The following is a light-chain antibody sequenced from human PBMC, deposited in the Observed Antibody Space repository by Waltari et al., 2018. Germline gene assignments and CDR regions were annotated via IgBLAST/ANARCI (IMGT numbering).Light chain of an antibody. J-gene: IGKJ4*01. CDR2: DVS. CDR1: QDISHY. Sequence: DIQMTHSPSSLSASVGDRVTITCHASQDISHYLNWYQQKRGRAPKLLISDVSNLQRGVPSRFSGSGSGTDFTFTISSLQPEDIATYYCQQYDNVPRFGGGTKVEIK. CDR3: QQYDNVPR. V-gene: IGKV1-33*01.